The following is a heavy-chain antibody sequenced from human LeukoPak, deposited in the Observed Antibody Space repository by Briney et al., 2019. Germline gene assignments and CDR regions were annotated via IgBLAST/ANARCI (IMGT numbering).Heavy chain of an antibody. CDR3: ARVGDSSGYSVLDS. D-gene: IGHD3-22*01. V-gene: IGHV4-59*01. J-gene: IGHJ4*02. CDR1: GGSISGYY. CDR2: IYYSGSA. Sequence: SETLSLTCTVSGGSISGYYWSWIRRPPGKGLEWIGHIYYSGSADYNGSLKSRATMFVDTSKNEFSLTLRSVTAADTAVYYCARVGDSSGYSVLDSWGQGTLVTVSS.